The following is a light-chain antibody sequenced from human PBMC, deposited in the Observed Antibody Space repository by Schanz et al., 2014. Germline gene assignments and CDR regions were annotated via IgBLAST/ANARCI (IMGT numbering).Light chain of an antibody. V-gene: IGLV2-14*01. J-gene: IGLJ3*02. CDR1: SSDVGGYKY. Sequence: QSALTQPASVSGSPGQSITISCTGTSSDVGGYKYVSWYQQYPGKAPKIMIYDVSNRPSGVSNRFSGSKSGNTASLTISGLQAEDEADYYCNSYTSTDTWLFGGGTKLTVL. CDR3: NSYTSTDTWL. CDR2: DVS.